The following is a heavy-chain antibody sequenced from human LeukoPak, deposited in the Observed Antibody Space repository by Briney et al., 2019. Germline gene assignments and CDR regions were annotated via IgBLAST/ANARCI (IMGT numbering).Heavy chain of an antibody. CDR2: IIPIFGTA. CDR1: GGTFSSYA. Sequence: SVKVSCQASGGTFSSYAISWVRQAPGQGLEWMGGIIPIFGTANYAQKFQGRVTITADKSTSTAYMELSSLRSEDTAVYYCARDQEGGSSHPNWFDPWGQGTLVTVSS. J-gene: IGHJ5*02. V-gene: IGHV1-69*06. D-gene: IGHD1-26*01. CDR3: ARDQEGGSSHPNWFDP.